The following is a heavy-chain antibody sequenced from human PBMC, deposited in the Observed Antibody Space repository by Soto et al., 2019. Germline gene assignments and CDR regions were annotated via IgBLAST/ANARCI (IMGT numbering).Heavy chain of an antibody. CDR2: IIPILGIA. CDR3: ARDRPGCSGGSCYFSRVYYYYGMDV. J-gene: IGHJ6*02. D-gene: IGHD2-15*01. Sequence: AASVKVSCKASGGTFSSYTISWVRQAPGQGLEWMGRIIPILGIANYAQKFQGRVTITADKSTSTAYMELSSLRSEDTAVYYCARDRPGCSGGSCYFSRVYYYYGMDVWGQGTTVTVSS. CDR1: GGTFSSYT. V-gene: IGHV1-69*04.